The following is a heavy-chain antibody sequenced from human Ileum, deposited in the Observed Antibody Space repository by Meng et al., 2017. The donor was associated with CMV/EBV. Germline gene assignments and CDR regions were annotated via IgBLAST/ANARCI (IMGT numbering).Heavy chain of an antibody. V-gene: IGHV1-2*02. J-gene: IGHJ5*01. D-gene: IGHD2-2*01. CDR1: GYSFTGYY. CDR2: INSNSGGT. CDR3: ARERCSSTSCYPHWVDS. Sequence: ASVQVFCKASGYSFTGYYMHWVRQAPGQGLEWMGWINSNSGGTNYAQDFQGRVTMTRDTSISTAYMALSRLRSDDTAVYCCARERCSSTSCYPHWVDSWGQGTLVTVSS.